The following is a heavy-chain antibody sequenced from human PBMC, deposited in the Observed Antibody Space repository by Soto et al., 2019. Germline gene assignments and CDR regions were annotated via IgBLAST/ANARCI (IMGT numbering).Heavy chain of an antibody. CDR2: IYYSGST. V-gene: IGHV4-59*01. D-gene: IGHD4-17*01. CDR3: ARDPGSPYGNWFDP. Sequence: SQTMSLTCTVSGGFISIYYCSWIRQPRGKGVEWIGFIYYSGSTNYNPSLRCRVTISVDTCKSQCCVKLRSVTAADTAVYYCARDPGSPYGNWFDPWGQGTLVTAPQ. J-gene: IGHJ5*02. CDR1: GGFISIYY.